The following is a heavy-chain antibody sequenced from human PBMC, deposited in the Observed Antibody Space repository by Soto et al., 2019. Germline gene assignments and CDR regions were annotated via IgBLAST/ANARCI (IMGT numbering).Heavy chain of an antibody. Sequence: QVQLVDSGGGVVQPGRSLRLSCAASGFPFSSYAIHWVRQAPGKGLGWVAFISYDGSNTYYADSVRGRFSVSRDNSNNTLALQMKSIRAEDTAVYYCERSRGGDRYNPLDYWGQGTLVTVSS. D-gene: IGHD2-21*01. CDR1: GFPFSSYA. J-gene: IGHJ4*02. CDR2: ISYDGSNT. V-gene: IGHV3-30-3*01. CDR3: ERSRGGDRYNPLDY.